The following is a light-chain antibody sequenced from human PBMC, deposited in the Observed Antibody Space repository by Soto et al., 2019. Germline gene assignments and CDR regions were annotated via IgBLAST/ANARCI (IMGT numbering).Light chain of an antibody. J-gene: IGKJ4*01. CDR3: QQSTRFPLT. V-gene: IGKV1-12*01. Sequence: DIQMTQSPSFVSASVGDRVTITCRASQGISSRLAWYQHKPGRAPKLLIHAASSLESGVPSRFSGSGSGTDFTLTISSLQPEDFATYYCQQSTRFPLTFGGGTKVEIK. CDR2: AAS. CDR1: QGISSR.